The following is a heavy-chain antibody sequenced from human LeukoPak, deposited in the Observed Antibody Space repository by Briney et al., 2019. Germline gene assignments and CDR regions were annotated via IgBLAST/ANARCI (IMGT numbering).Heavy chain of an antibody. J-gene: IGHJ4*02. CDR1: GYSISSGYY. Sequence: SETLSLTCTVSGYSISSGYYWGWIRQPPGKGLEWIGSIYHSGSTYYNPSLKSRVTISVDTSKNQFSLKLSSVTAADTAVYYCAREGLSGEDYWGQGTLVTVSS. D-gene: IGHD2/OR15-2a*01. CDR3: AREGLSGEDY. V-gene: IGHV4-38-2*02. CDR2: IYHSGST.